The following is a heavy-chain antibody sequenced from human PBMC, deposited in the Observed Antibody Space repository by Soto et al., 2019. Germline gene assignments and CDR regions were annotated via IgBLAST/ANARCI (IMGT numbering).Heavy chain of an antibody. D-gene: IGHD6-19*01. J-gene: IGHJ4*02. CDR2: TYYRSKWYN. Sequence: SQTLSLPFAISGGSVSSNSAAWNWIRQSPSRGLEWLGRTYYRSKWYNDYAVSVKSRITINPDTSKNQFSLQLNSVTPEDTAVYYCARISSGVAGTNFDYWGQGTLVTVSS. CDR3: ARISSGVAGTNFDY. V-gene: IGHV6-1*01. CDR1: GGSVSSNSAA.